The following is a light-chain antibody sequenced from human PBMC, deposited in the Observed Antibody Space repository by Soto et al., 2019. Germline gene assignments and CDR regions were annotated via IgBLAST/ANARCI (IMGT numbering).Light chain of an antibody. CDR2: DAS. J-gene: IGKJ5*01. Sequence: DIQMTESPSTLAASIFDRVTITCLASQNINNWIAWYQQKPGKAPKFLIYDASTLESGVPSRFSGSGSGTEFTLTISSLQPDDFATYYCQQYNSYSYTFGQGTRLEIK. CDR1: QNINNW. CDR3: QQYNSYSYT. V-gene: IGKV1-5*01.